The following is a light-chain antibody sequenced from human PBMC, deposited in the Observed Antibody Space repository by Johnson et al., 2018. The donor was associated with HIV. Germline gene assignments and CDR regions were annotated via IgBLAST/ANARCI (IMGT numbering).Light chain of an antibody. CDR2: ENN. Sequence: QPVLTQPPSMSAAPGQKVTISCSGSSSNIGNNYVSWYQQLPGTAPKLLIYENNKRPSGIPDRFSGSKSGTSATLGITGLQTGDEADYYCGTWDSSLSAYVFGPGTKVTVL. J-gene: IGLJ1*01. CDR1: SSNIGNNY. V-gene: IGLV1-51*02. CDR3: GTWDSSLSAYV.